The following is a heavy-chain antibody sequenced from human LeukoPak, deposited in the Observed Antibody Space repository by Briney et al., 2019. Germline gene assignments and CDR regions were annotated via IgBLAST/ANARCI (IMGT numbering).Heavy chain of an antibody. D-gene: IGHD1-26*01. V-gene: IGHV3-23*01. CDR1: GFTFSSYG. Sequence: GGSLRLSCAASGFTFSSYGMSWVRQAPGKGLEWVSAISGSGGSTYYADSVKGGFTISRDNAKNSLDLQMNNLRDEDTAIYYCTKAGVVGAKAGFDNWGQGTLVTVSS. CDR2: ISGSGGST. CDR3: TKAGVVGAKAGFDN. J-gene: IGHJ4*02.